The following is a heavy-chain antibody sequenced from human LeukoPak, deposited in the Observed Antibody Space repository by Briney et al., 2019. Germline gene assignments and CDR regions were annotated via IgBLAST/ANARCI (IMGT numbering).Heavy chain of an antibody. CDR2: ISGDGGST. Sequence: GGSLRLSCAASGFTFDDYAMHWVRQAPGKGLEWVSLISGDGGSTYYADSVKGRFTISRDNSKTSLYLQMNSLRTEDTALYYCAKALGTYYYDSSGYYSAFDIWGQGTMVTVSS. CDR1: GFTFDDYA. CDR3: AKALGTYYYDSSGYYSAFDI. J-gene: IGHJ3*02. V-gene: IGHV3-43*02. D-gene: IGHD3-22*01.